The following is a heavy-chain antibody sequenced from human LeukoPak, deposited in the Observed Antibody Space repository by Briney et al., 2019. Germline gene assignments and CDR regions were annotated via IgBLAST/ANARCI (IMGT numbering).Heavy chain of an antibody. V-gene: IGHV3-9*01. J-gene: IGHJ4*02. CDR2: ISWNSGGI. CDR3: AKGYSYGYDYFDY. Sequence: GRSLRLSCAASGFTFDDYAMRWVRQAPGKGLEWVSGISWNSGGIGYADSVKGRFTISRDNAKNSVYLQMNSLRAEDTALYYCAKGYSYGYDYFDYWGQGTLVTVSS. D-gene: IGHD5-18*01. CDR1: GFTFDDYA.